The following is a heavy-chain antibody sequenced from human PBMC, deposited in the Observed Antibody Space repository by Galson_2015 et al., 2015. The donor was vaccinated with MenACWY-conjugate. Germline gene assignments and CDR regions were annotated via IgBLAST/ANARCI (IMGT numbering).Heavy chain of an antibody. CDR3: ARGHYGMDV. Sequence: SLRLSCAASGFTFSSYAMNWVRQAPGKGLEWVSAISSSGGTTYYADSVKGRFTISRDNSKNTLYLQVSSLRAEDTAVYHCARGHYGMDVWGQGSTVTASS. V-gene: IGHV3-23*01. CDR2: ISSSGGTT. J-gene: IGHJ6*02. CDR1: GFTFSSYA.